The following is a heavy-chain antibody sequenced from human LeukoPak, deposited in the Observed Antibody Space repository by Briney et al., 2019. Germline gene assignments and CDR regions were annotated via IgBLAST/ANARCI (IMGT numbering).Heavy chain of an antibody. CDR1: GYSFSGYY. CDR2: INPDSGDT. V-gene: IGHV1-2*02. Sequence: ASVKVSCKASGYSFSGYYMHWVRQAPGQGLEWMGWINPDSGDTNYAQKFQGRFTMTRDTPISTAYMELSSLTSDDTAVFYCAREGISSVRYSEALDYWGQGTLVTVSS. D-gene: IGHD1-26*01. CDR3: AREGISSVRYSEALDY. J-gene: IGHJ4*02.